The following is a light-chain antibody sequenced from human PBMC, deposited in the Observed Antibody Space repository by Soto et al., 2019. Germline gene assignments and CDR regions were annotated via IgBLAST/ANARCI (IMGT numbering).Light chain of an antibody. CDR2: DVT. CDR1: GSDVGGYNY. J-gene: IGLJ3*02. Sequence: QSALTQPRSVSGSPGQSVTISCTGTGSDVGGYNYVSWYQQHPGKAPKLMIYDVTTRPSGVPDRFSGSKSGNTASLTISGLQAEDEAVYYCCSYADNYSWVFGGGTKLTVL. V-gene: IGLV2-11*01. CDR3: CSYADNYSWV.